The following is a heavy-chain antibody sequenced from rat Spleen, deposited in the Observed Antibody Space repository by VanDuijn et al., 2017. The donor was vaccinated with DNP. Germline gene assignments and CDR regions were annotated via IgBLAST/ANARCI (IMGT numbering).Heavy chain of an antibody. CDR2: IRPSGGTN. CDR1: GFTFSDSG. V-gene: IGHV5-19*01. J-gene: IGHJ1*01. CDR3: ARGSGTYYWYFDF. D-gene: IGHD4-4*01. Sequence: EVQLVESGGGLVQPGRSLKLSCAASGFTFSDSGMHWIRQAPTKGLEWVASIRPSGGTNYYRDSVKGRFTISRDDAKSTLFLEMDSLRSADTATYFCARGSGTYYWYFDFWGPGTMVTVSS.